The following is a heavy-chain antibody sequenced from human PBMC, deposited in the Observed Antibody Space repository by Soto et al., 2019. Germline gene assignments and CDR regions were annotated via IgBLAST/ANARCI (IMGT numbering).Heavy chain of an antibody. V-gene: IGHV3-64*01. CDR2: ISSNGGST. D-gene: IGHD3-10*01. CDR3: ARQGRAVSSYYFDY. J-gene: IGHJ4*02. Sequence: EVQLVESGGGLVQPGGSLRLSCAASGFTFSSYAMHWVRQAPGKGLEYVSAISSNGGSTYYANSVKGRFTISRDNSKNTLYLQMGSVRAEEMAVYYCARQGRAVSSYYFDYWGQGTLVTVSS. CDR1: GFTFSSYA.